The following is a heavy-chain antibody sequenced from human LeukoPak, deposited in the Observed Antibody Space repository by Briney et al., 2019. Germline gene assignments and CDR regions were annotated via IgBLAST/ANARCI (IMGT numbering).Heavy chain of an antibody. CDR1: GGSISSSSYY. D-gene: IGHD5-12*01. CDR3: AFESGGATHTSAYVY. Sequence: SETLSLTCTVSGGSISSSSYYWGWIRQPPGKGLEWIGSIYYSGSTYYNPSLKSRVTISVDKSKNQFSLKLSSVTAADTAVYYCAFESGGATHTSAYVYWGQGTLVTVSS. CDR2: IYYSGST. J-gene: IGHJ4*02. V-gene: IGHV4-39*07.